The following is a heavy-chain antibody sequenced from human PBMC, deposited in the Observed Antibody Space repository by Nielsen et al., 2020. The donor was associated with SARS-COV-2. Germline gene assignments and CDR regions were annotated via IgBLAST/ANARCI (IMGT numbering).Heavy chain of an antibody. Sequence: GESLKIFCAASGFTFSSYWMSWVRQAPGKGLEWVANIKQDGSEKYYVDSVKGRFTISRDNAKNSLYLQMNSLRAEDTAVYYCARGGGGMDVWGQGTTVTISS. CDR1: GFTFSSYW. V-gene: IGHV3-7*01. CDR2: IKQDGSEK. D-gene: IGHD3-10*01. J-gene: IGHJ6*02. CDR3: ARGGGGMDV.